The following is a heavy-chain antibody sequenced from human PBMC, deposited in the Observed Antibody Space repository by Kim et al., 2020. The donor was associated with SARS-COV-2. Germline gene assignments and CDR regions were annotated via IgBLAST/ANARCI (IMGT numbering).Heavy chain of an antibody. V-gene: IGHV7-4-1*02. Sequence: ASVKVSCKASGYTFTSYAMNWVRQAPGQGLEWMGWINTNTGNPTYAQGFTGRFVFSLDTSVSTAYLQISSLKAEDTAVYYCAREGVDIVATIGFDPWGQGTLVTVSS. J-gene: IGHJ5*02. CDR2: INTNTGNP. CDR1: GYTFTSYA. D-gene: IGHD5-12*01. CDR3: AREGVDIVATIGFDP.